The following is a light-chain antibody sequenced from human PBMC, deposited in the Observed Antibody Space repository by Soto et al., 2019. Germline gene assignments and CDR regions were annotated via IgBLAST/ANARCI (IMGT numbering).Light chain of an antibody. Sequence: DIQMTQSPSTLSASVGDRVTITCRASQSISSWLAWYQRKPGKAPKLLIYDASSLESGVPSRFSGGGSGTDFTFTISSLQPEDIATYYCQPYDNFPTFGQGTRLEIK. CDR1: QSISSW. CDR2: DAS. V-gene: IGKV1-5*01. CDR3: QPYDNFPT. J-gene: IGKJ5*01.